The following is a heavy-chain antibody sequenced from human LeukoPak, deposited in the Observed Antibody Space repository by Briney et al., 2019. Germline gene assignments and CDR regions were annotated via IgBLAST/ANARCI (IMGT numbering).Heavy chain of an antibody. Sequence: GGSLRLSCAASGFTFSSYSMNWVRQAPGKGLEWVSAISGNGGSTYYADSVKGRFTISRDNSENTLYLQVNSLRAEDTAVYYCAKFRYSYGFDYWGQGMLVTVSS. J-gene: IGHJ4*02. CDR2: ISGNGGST. CDR1: GFTFSSYS. D-gene: IGHD5-18*01. V-gene: IGHV3-23*01. CDR3: AKFRYSYGFDY.